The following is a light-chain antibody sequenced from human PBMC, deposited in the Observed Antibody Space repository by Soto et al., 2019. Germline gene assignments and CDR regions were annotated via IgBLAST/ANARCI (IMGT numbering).Light chain of an antibody. CDR1: QSVSST. V-gene: IGKV3-15*01. CDR3: QHYNNWPPIT. CDR2: GAS. Sequence: EIVMTQSPAILSVSPGERATLSCRASQSVSSTLAWYQQKPGQAPRLLIYGASTRATGIPARFSGSGSGTEFTLTISSLQSEDFAVYYCQHYNNWPPITFGQGTRLEIK. J-gene: IGKJ5*01.